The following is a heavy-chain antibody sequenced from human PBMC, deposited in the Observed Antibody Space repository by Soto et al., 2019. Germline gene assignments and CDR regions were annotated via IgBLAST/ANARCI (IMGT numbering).Heavy chain of an antibody. CDR1: GGSISSYY. V-gene: IGHV4-59*01. CDR3: AGTRGYCSGGSCPTVVDY. D-gene: IGHD2-15*01. Sequence: QVQLQESGPGLVKPSETLSLTCTVYGGSISSYYWSWIRQPPGKGLEWIGYIYYSGSTNYNPSLKSRVTISVDTSKNQFSLKLSSVTAADTAVYYCAGTRGYCSGGSCPTVVDYWGQGTLVTVSS. J-gene: IGHJ4*02. CDR2: IYYSGST.